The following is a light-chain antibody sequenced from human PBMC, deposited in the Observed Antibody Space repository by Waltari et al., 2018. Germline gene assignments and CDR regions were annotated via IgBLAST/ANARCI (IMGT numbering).Light chain of an antibody. CDR2: EST. V-gene: IGLV2-23*01. Sequence: QSALSQPASVSGSPGQSLTITCTGASTDLASYNLVAWYQHHPNRAPKLIIYESTKRPSGISDRFSGAKSGATASLGISGLQADDEADYYCCSYTGSSTSYGCGGGTKVTVL. CDR1: STDLASYNL. J-gene: IGLJ1*01. CDR3: CSYTGSSTSYG.